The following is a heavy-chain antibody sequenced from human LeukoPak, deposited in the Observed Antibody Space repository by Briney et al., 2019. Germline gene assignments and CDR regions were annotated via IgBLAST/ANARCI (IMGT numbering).Heavy chain of an antibody. J-gene: IGHJ5*02. D-gene: IGHD3-3*01. CDR2: IKQDGSEK. V-gene: IGHV3-7*04. Sequence: GGSLRLSCAASGFTFGSYWMSWVRQAPGKGLEWVANIKQDGSEKYYVDSVKGRFTISRDNAKNSLYLQMNSLRAEDTAVYYRARVEADFWLDSWGQGTLVTVSS. CDR1: GFTFGSYW. CDR3: ARVEADFWLDS.